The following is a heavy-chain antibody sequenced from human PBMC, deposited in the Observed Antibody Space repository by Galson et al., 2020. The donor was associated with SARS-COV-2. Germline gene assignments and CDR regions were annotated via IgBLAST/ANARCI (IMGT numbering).Heavy chain of an antibody. D-gene: IGHD6-19*01. CDR1: GFTFSSHA. CDR2: IFFDGSDK. V-gene: IGHV3-33*01. Sequence: GESLMISCAASGFTFSSHAMHWVRQAPGKGLEWVAQIFFDGSDKYYGDSVKGRFTISRDSSKNTVYLQMNNLRADDTAVYYCARDGQTSSGWAFDYWGQGTLVTVSS. J-gene: IGHJ4*02. CDR3: ARDGQTSSGWAFDY.